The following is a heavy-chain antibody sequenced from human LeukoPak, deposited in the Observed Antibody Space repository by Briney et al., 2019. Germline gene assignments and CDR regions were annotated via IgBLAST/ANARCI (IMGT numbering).Heavy chain of an antibody. CDR1: GGSLSSSSYH. Sequence: SETLSLTCTVSGGSLSSSSYHWGWLRPPPGKGLEWIGSIYYSGSTYYNPSLKSRVTISVDTFKNQFPLKLSSVTAADTAVYYCASINKDIVVVPAALADYWGQGTLVTVCS. CDR2: IYYSGST. D-gene: IGHD2-2*01. J-gene: IGHJ4*02. CDR3: ASINKDIVVVPAALADY. V-gene: IGHV4-39*01.